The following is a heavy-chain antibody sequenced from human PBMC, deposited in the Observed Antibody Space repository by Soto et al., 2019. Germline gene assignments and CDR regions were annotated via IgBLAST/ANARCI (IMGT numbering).Heavy chain of an antibody. CDR2: ISAYNGNT. CDR1: GYTFTSYG. J-gene: IGHJ5*02. D-gene: IGHD2-2*01. V-gene: IGHV1-18*01. CDR3: ARVKGRSTSTAKGAWFDP. Sequence: ASVKVSCKASGYTFTSYGISWVRQAPGQGLEWMGWISAYNGNTNYAQKLQGRVTMTTDTSTSTAYMELRSLRSDDTAVYYCARVKGRSTSTAKGAWFDPWGQGTLVTVSS.